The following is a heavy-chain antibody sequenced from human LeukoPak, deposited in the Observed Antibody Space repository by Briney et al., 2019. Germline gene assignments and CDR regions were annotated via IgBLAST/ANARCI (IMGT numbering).Heavy chain of an antibody. J-gene: IGHJ3*02. CDR3: ATDYATLRAFDI. V-gene: IGHV1-24*01. CDR2: FDPEDGET. D-gene: IGHD1-1*01. CDR1: GYTLTELS. Sequence: ASVKVSCKVSGYTLTELSMHWVRQAPGRGLEWTGGFDPEDGETIYAQKFQGRVTMTEDTSTDTAYMELSSLRSEDTAVYYCATDYATLRAFDIWGQGTMVTVSS.